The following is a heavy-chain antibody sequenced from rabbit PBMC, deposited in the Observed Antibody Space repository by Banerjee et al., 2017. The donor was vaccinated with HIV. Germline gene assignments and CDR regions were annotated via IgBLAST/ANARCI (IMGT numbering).Heavy chain of an antibody. Sequence: QSLEESGGDLVKPGASLTLTCTASGFSFSSSYWICWVRQAPGKGLEWIGCIYAGSSVSTAYATWAKGRFTISKTSSTTVTLQMTSLTAADTATYFCAREGSGWGAFNLWGQGTLVT. D-gene: IGHD4-1*01. V-gene: IGHV1S40*01. CDR1: GFSFSSSYW. J-gene: IGHJ4*01. CDR2: IYAGSSVST. CDR3: AREGSGWGAFNL.